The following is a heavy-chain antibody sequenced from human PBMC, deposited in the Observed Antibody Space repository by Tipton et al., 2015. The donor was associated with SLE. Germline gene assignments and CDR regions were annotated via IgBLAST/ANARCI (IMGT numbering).Heavy chain of an antibody. CDR2: IYHSGST. Sequence: TLSLTCTVSGYSIGSGYYWGWIRQPPGKGLEWIGSIYHSGSTYYNPSLKSRVTISVDTSKNQFSLKLSSVTAADTAVYYCARDPPGMIVPAAIADAFDIWGQGTMVTVSS. D-gene: IGHD2-2*01. CDR3: ARDPPGMIVPAAIADAFDI. CDR1: GYSIGSGYY. V-gene: IGHV4-38-2*02. J-gene: IGHJ3*02.